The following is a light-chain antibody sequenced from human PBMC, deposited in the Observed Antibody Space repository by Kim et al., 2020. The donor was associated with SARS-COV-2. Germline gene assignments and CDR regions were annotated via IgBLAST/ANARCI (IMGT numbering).Light chain of an antibody. CDR1: HSLDDW. CDR3: QQYRYSPWS. CDR2: KVS. Sequence: ASVGDTVTITCRTSHSLDDWLAWFQQKPGKAPKVLIYKVSTLESGVPSRFSGSGSGTEFTLTINSLQPDDFATYYCQQYRYSPWSFGQGTKVDIK. V-gene: IGKV1-5*03. J-gene: IGKJ1*01.